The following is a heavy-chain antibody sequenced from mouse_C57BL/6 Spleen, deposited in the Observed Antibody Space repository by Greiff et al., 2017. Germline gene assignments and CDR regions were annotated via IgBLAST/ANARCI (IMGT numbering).Heavy chain of an antibody. Sequence: EVKLMESGPELVKPGASVKIPCKASGYTFTDYNMDWVKQSHGKSLEWIGDINPKNGGTIYNQKFKGKATLTVYKSSSTAYMELRSLTSEDTAVYYCARGYSNPAWFAYWGQGTLVTVSA. D-gene: IGHD2-5*01. CDR3: ARGYSNPAWFAY. V-gene: IGHV1-18*01. CDR1: GYTFTDYN. CDR2: INPKNGGT. J-gene: IGHJ3*01.